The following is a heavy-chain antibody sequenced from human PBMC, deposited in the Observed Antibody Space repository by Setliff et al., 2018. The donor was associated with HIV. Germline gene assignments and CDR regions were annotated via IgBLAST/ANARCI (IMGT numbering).Heavy chain of an antibody. CDR3: ALDLPGPAITSGWMKNWFDP. V-gene: IGHV1-69*05. CDR2: IIPIFGTT. CDR1: GGTFSSYA. Sequence: ASVKVSCKASGGTFSSYAISWVRQAPGQGLEWMGGIIPIFGTTNYAQKFQGRVTITTDESTTTAYMELSGLRSEDTALYYCALDLPGPAITSGWMKNWFDPWGQGTLVTVSS. D-gene: IGHD6-19*01. J-gene: IGHJ5*02.